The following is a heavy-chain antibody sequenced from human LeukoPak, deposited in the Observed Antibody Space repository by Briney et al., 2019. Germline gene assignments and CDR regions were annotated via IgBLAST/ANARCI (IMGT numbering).Heavy chain of an antibody. D-gene: IGHD3-10*01. CDR3: ATGGFFFDY. J-gene: IGHJ4*02. CDR2: IYYSGST. V-gene: IGHV4-39*01. Sequence: SETLSLTCTVSGGSISSSSYYWGWIRQPPGKGLEWIGSIYYSGSTYYNPSLKSRVTISVDTSKNQFSLKLSSVTAADTAVYYCATGGFFFDYWGQGTLVTVSS. CDR1: GGSISSSSYY.